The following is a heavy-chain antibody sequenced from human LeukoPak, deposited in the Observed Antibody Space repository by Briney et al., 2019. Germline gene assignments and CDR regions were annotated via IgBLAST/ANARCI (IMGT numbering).Heavy chain of an antibody. J-gene: IGHJ4*02. Sequence: GGSLRLSCAASGFTFSSYEMNWVRQAPGKGLEWVSYISSSGSTIYYADSVKGRFTISRDNAKNSLYLQMNSLRAEDTAVYYCASSSGYFLGGGVDYWGQGTLVTVSS. CDR1: GFTFSSYE. CDR3: ASSSGYFLGGGVDY. CDR2: ISSSGSTI. V-gene: IGHV3-48*03. D-gene: IGHD3-22*01.